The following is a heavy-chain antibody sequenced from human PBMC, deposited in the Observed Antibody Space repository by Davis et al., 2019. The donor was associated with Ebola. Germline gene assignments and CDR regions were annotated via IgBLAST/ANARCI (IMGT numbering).Heavy chain of an antibody. CDR2: ISYDGSNK. CDR1: GFTFSSYA. V-gene: IGHV3-30-3*01. D-gene: IGHD6-13*01. Sequence: GGSLRLSCAASGFTFSSYAMHWVRQAPGKGLEWVAVISYDGSNKYYADSVKGRFTISRDNSKNTLYLQMNSLRAEDTAVYYCARDRESSSWYYYYYGMDVWGQGTTVTVSS. CDR3: ARDRESSSWYYYYYGMDV. J-gene: IGHJ6*02.